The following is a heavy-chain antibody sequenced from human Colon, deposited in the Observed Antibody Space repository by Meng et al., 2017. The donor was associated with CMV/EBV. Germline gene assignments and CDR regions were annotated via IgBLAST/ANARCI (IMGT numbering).Heavy chain of an antibody. J-gene: IGHJ5*02. Sequence: SETLSLTCTVSGDSISSHYWSWIRQPPGKGLEWIGYVSYSGSANYNPSLKSRVTISADTSKNQFSLKLSSVTAADTAVYYCARNVAAIWNWFDPWGQGTLVTVSS. CDR1: GDSISSHY. CDR3: ARNVAAIWNWFDP. D-gene: IGHD6-13*01. CDR2: VSYSGSA. V-gene: IGHV4-59*11.